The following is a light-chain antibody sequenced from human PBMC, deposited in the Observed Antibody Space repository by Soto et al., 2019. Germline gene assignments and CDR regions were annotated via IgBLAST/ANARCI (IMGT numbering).Light chain of an antibody. CDR1: QSVSSN. Sequence: EIGMTQSPATLSVSSGERATLSCRASQSVSSNLAWYQQKPGQAPRPLIYGASTRATGIPARFSGSGSGTEFTLTISSLQSEDFAVYYCQQYNNWPRTFGQGTKVEIK. CDR2: GAS. CDR3: QQYNNWPRT. V-gene: IGKV3-15*01. J-gene: IGKJ1*01.